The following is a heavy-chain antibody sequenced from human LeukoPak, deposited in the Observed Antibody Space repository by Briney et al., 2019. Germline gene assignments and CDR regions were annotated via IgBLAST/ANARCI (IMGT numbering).Heavy chain of an antibody. CDR3: ARQTGSGLFILP. CDR1: GVSISSSNSY. Sequence: PSETLSLTCTVSGVSISSSNSYWGWLRQPPGKGLEWIGSIYYSGNTYYNASLKSQVSISIDTSKNQFSLTLTSVTAADTAVYYCARQTGSGLFILPGGQGTLVTVSS. D-gene: IGHD3/OR15-3a*01. V-gene: IGHV4-39*01. J-gene: IGHJ4*02. CDR2: IYYSGNT.